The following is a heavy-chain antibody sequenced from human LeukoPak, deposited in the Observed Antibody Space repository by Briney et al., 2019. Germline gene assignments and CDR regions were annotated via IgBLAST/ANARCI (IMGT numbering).Heavy chain of an antibody. Sequence: SETLSLTCTVSGGSISSGSYYWSWIRQPAGKGLEWIGRIYTSGSTNYNPSLKSRVTISVDTSKNQFSLKLSSVTAADTAFYYCARGSYSGSYYWFDPWGQGTLVTVSS. D-gene: IGHD1-26*01. CDR1: GGSISSGSYY. CDR2: IYTSGST. J-gene: IGHJ5*02. CDR3: ARGSYSGSYYWFDP. V-gene: IGHV4-61*02.